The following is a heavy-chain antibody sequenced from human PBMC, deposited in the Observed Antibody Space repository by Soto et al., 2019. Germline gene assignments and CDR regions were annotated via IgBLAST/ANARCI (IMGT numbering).Heavy chain of an antibody. CDR3: ARGVGGSGLNWFDP. CDR2: IHYSGSA. D-gene: IGHD6-19*01. Sequence: SETLSLTCTFSGSSISGYYWTWIRQSPERGLEWIGYIHYSGSANYNPSLNSRLTMSVDRSKSQFSMKLASVTAADTAVYYCARGVGGSGLNWFDPWGQGTLVTVSS. CDR1: GSSISGYY. V-gene: IGHV4-59*12. J-gene: IGHJ5*02.